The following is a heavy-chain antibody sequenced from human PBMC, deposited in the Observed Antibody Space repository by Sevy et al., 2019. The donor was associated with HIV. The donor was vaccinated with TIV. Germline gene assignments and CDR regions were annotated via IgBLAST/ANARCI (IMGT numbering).Heavy chain of an antibody. CDR1: GFIFDDYG. V-gene: IGHV3-20*04. CDR2: IFWNGFST. D-gene: IGHD2-21*02. CDR3: AREKPCGGACYQFDN. Sequence: GGPLRLSCVASGFIFDDYGMSWVRQTPGKGLEWVSSIFWNGFSTNYADSLKSPFYIFRDKAKNSLYLQMNSLRGEDTAVYYRAREKPCGGACYQFDNWGQGTLVPVSS. J-gene: IGHJ4*02.